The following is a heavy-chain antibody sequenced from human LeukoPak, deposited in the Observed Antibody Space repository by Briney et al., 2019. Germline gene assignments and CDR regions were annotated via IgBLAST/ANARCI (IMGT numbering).Heavy chain of an antibody. CDR2: INHSGST. Sequence: SETLSLTCVLYGGSSSNYYWSWIRQPPGKGLEWIGEINHSGSTNYNPSLKSRVTISVDTSKNQFSLKLSSVTAADTAVYYCARGGRYDIWGQGTMVTVSS. D-gene: IGHD1-14*01. CDR3: ARGGRYDI. J-gene: IGHJ3*02. V-gene: IGHV4-34*01. CDR1: GGSSSNYY.